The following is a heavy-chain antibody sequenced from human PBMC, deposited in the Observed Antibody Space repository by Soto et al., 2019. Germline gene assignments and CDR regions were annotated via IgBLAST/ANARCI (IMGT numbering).Heavy chain of an antibody. CDR1: RFTFSDFA. D-gene: IGHD1-20*01. V-gene: IGHV3-23*01. CDR3: AKDAVPYNGKWDWFDS. J-gene: IGHJ5*01. Sequence: DVQLLESGGGLVQPGGSLTLSCAASRFTFSDFAMSWVRQAPGKGLEWVSSIGGGGSDTYYADSVKGRFTISRDHSKKKLYLQMDSLRAEDTAVYYCAKDAVPYNGKWDWFDSWGQGTLVIVSS. CDR2: IGGGGSDT.